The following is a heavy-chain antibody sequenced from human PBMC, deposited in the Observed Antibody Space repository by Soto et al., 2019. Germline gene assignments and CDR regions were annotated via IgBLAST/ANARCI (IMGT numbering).Heavy chain of an antibody. CDR1: GFTFSSYS. J-gene: IGHJ4*02. D-gene: IGHD5-12*01. Sequence: EVQLVESGGGLVQPGGSLRLSCAASGFTFSSYSMNWVRQAPGKGLEWVSYISSSSSTIYYADSVKGRFTISRDNAKNSLYLQMNSLRAEDTAVYYCATDIAGYGDYWGQGTLVTVSS. CDR3: ATDIAGYGDY. CDR2: ISSSSSTI. V-gene: IGHV3-48*01.